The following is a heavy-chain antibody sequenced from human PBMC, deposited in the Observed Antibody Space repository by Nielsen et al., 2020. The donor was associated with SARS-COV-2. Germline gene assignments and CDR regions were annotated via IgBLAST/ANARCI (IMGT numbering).Heavy chain of an antibody. CDR3: ARVKGYCSGGSCYQLIDY. CDR1: GFTFSSYA. CDR2: ISSSSSTI. Sequence: GESLKISCAASGFTFSSYAMSWVRQAPGKGLEWVSYISSSSSTIYYADSVKGRFTISRDNAKNSLYLQMNSLRAEDTAVYYCARVKGYCSGGSCYQLIDYWGQGTLVTVSS. D-gene: IGHD2-15*01. J-gene: IGHJ4*02. V-gene: IGHV3-48*04.